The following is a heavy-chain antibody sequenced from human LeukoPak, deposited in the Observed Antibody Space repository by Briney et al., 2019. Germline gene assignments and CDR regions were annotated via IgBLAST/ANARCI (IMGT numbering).Heavy chain of an antibody. CDR3: ARGTLWSHAFDI. CDR2: IIPIFGTA. J-gene: IGHJ3*02. Sequence: SVKVSSKASGGTFSSYAISWVRQAPGQGLEWMGGIIPIFGTANYAQKFQGRVTITADESTSTAYMELSSLRSEDTAVYYCARGTLWSHAFDIWGQGTMVTVSS. CDR1: GGTFSSYA. V-gene: IGHV1-69*01. D-gene: IGHD1-14*01.